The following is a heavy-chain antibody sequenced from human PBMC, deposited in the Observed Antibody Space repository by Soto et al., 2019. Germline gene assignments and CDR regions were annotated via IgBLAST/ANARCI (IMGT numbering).Heavy chain of an antibody. V-gene: IGHV4-4*02. D-gene: IGHD3-9*01. CDR2: IYHSGST. CDR1: DASISSPYW. J-gene: IGHJ4*02. Sequence: SETLSLTCTVSDASISSPYWWTWVRQPPGKGLEWIGEIYHSGSTNYNPSLKSRVTISVDKSKNQFSLKLSSVTAADTAVYYCARTLRYFDNYDSSLYLDYWGQGTLVTVSS. CDR3: ARTLRYFDNYDSSLYLDY.